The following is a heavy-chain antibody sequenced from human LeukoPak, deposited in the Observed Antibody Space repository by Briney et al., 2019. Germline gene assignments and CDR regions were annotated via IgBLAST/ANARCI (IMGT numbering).Heavy chain of an antibody. Sequence: SQRLSLTCAISGDSFASNCATWNWLRQSASRGREWLGRTYYRSQWYKHYAVSVKGRTTINPDTYKNQFSLQLNSVTPEDTAVYYCARGPYHLQHWGQGTLVTVSS. D-gene: IGHD1-14*01. J-gene: IGHJ1*01. V-gene: IGHV6-1*01. CDR3: ARGPYHLQH. CDR1: GDSFASNCAT. CDR2: TYYRSQWYK.